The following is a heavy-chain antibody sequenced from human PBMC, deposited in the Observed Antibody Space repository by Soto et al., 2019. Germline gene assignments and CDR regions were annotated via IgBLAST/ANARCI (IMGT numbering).Heavy chain of an antibody. V-gene: IGHV3-30*18. CDR3: AKDIVVVPAALGYFDY. CDR2: ISYDGSNK. CDR1: GFTFSSYG. D-gene: IGHD2-2*01. J-gene: IGHJ4*02. Sequence: QVQLVESGGGVVQPGRSLRLSCAASGFTFSSYGMHWVRQAPGKGLEWGAVISYDGSNKYYADCVKGRFTISRDNSKNTLYLQMNSLRAEDTAVYYCAKDIVVVPAALGYFDYWGQGTLVTVSS.